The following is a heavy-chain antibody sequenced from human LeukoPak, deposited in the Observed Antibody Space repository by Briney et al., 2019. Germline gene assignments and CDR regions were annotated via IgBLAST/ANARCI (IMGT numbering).Heavy chain of an antibody. CDR3: AKDLEVGADYFDY. J-gene: IGHJ4*02. CDR2: ISGSVGST. V-gene: IGHV3-23*01. D-gene: IGHD1-26*01. CDR1: GFTFSSYA. Sequence: PGGSLRLSCAAAGFTFSSYAVSWVRQAPGKGLEWVSAISGSVGSTYYADSVKGRFTISRDNSKNTLYLQMNSLRAEDTAVYYCAKDLEVGADYFDYWGQGTLVTVSS.